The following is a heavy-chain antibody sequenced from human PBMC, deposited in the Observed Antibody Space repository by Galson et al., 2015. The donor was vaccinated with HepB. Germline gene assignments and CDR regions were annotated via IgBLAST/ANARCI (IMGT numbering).Heavy chain of an antibody. V-gene: IGHV1-46*03. J-gene: IGHJ5*02. Sequence: SVKVSCKASGYTFTSYYMHWVRQAPGQGLEWMGIINPSGGSTSYAQKFQGRVTMTRDTSTSTVYMELSSLRSEDTAVYYCARKVGDQYGGINWFDPWGQGTLVTVSS. CDR2: INPSGGST. D-gene: IGHD4-23*01. CDR1: GYTFTSYY. CDR3: ARKVGDQYGGINWFDP.